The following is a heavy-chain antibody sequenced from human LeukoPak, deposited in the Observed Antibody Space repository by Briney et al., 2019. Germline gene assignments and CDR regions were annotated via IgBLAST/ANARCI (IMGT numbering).Heavy chain of an antibody. Sequence: GGSLRLSCAASGFTFSNAWMSWVRQAPGKRLEWVSGINWNGGSTGYADSVEGRFTISRDNAKNSQYLQMNSLRVEDTALYYCARAQTYGDSRLLLDYWGQGTLVTVSS. V-gene: IGHV3-20*04. CDR3: ARAQTYGDSRLLLDY. D-gene: IGHD4-17*01. CDR1: GFTFSNAW. J-gene: IGHJ4*02. CDR2: INWNGGST.